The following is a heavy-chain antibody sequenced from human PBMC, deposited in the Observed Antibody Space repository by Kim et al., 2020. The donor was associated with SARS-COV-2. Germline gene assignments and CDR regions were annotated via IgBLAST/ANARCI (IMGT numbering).Heavy chain of an antibody. CDR1: GFTFSDYY. CDR3: ARDKGSGSYYIWFDP. D-gene: IGHD3-10*01. V-gene: IGHV3-11*06. Sequence: GGSLRLSCAASGFTFSDYYMSWIRQAPGKGLEWVSYISSSSSYTNYADSVKGRFTISRDNAKNSLYLQMNSLRAEDTAVYYCARDKGSGSYYIWFDPWGQGTLVTVSS. J-gene: IGHJ5*02. CDR2: ISSSSSYT.